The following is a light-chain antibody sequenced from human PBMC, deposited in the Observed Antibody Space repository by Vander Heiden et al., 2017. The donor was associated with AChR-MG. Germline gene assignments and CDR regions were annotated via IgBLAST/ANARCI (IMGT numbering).Light chain of an antibody. V-gene: IGKV3-15*01. CDR3: QQYNNWPYT. J-gene: IGKJ2*01. CDR1: QSVSTN. CDR2: GAS. Sequence: EIVMTQSPATLSVSPGERATLSCRASQSVSTNLAWYQQKPGQAPRLLMYGASTRATGIPARFSGSGSGTEFTLTISMLQSEDFAVYYCQQYNNWPYTFGQGTKLEIK.